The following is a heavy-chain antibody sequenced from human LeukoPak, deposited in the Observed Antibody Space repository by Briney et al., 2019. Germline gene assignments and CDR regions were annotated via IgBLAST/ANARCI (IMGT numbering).Heavy chain of an antibody. J-gene: IGHJ4*02. CDR2: ITGSGDIT. CDR1: GFSFSNYA. CDR3: AKGRGHSYGYYFDY. V-gene: IGHV3-23*01. Sequence: GGSLRLSCAASGFSFSNYAMSWVRQAPGKGLEWVSAITGSGDITYNADSVKGRFTISRDNSKNTLYLQMNSLRAEDTAVYYCAKGRGHSYGYYFDYWGQGTLVTVSS. D-gene: IGHD5-18*01.